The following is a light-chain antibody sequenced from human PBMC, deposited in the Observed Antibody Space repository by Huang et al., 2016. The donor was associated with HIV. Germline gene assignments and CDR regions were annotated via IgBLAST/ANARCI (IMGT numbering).Light chain of an antibody. V-gene: IGKV1-5*03. CDR2: KGS. CDR1: QSITRW. CDR3: QQYHDYSCLT. Sequence: EIQMTQSPSTLSASVGDRVTITCRASQSITRWLAWYQQRPGKAPRLLIYKGSVLESGVPSRFSGSRSGTDFTLTISSLEPEDFATYYCQQYHDYSCLTFGGGTRVEI. J-gene: IGKJ4*01.